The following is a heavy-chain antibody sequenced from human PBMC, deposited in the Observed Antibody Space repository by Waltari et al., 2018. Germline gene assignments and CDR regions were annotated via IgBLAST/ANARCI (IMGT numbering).Heavy chain of an antibody. CDR1: GFTFSSYS. J-gene: IGHJ4*02. CDR2: ISSSSDTI. CDR3: ASPFDY. V-gene: IGHV3-48*04. Sequence: EVHLVESGGGLVQPGGSLRLSCAASGFTFSSYSRNWVRQASGKGLEWVSYISSSSDTIYYADSVKGRFTVSRDNAKNSLYLQMNSLRVEDTAVYYCASPFDYWGQGTLVTVSS.